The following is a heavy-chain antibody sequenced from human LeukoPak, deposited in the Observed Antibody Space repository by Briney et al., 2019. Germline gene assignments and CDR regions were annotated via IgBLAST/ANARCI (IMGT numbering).Heavy chain of an antibody. Sequence: SVKVPCKASGGTFSSYTISWVRQAPGQGLEWMGRIIPILGIANYAQKFQGRVTITADKSTSTAYMELSSLRSEDTAVYYCASQYSSSSRVYFDYWGQGTLVTVSS. D-gene: IGHD6-6*01. V-gene: IGHV1-69*02. CDR3: ASQYSSSSRVYFDY. CDR2: IIPILGIA. J-gene: IGHJ4*02. CDR1: GGTFSSYT.